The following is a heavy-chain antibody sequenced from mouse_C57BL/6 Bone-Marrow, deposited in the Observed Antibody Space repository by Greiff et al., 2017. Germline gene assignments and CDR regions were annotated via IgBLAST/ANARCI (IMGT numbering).Heavy chain of an antibody. CDR1: GYTFTSYT. Sequence: VHLVESGAELARPGASVKMSCKASGYTFTSYTMHWVKQRPGQGLEWIGYINPSSGYTKYNQKFKDKATLTADKSSSTAYMQLSSLTSEDSAVYYCAIKGSSVPHWYFDVWGTGTTVTVSS. D-gene: IGHD1-3*01. J-gene: IGHJ1*03. CDR2: INPSSGYT. CDR3: AIKGSSVPHWYFDV. V-gene: IGHV1-4*01.